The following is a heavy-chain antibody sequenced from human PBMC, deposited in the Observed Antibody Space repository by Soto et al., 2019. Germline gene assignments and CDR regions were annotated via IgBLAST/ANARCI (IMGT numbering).Heavy chain of an antibody. V-gene: IGHV1-2*04. CDR1: GYTFTGYY. CDR2: INPNSGGT. CDR3: ARDLSNIVVVPADTTGDYYGMDV. J-gene: IGHJ6*02. Sequence: AASVKVSCKASGYTFTGYYMHWVRQAPGQGLEWMGWINPNSGGTNYAQKFQGWVTMTRDTSISTAYMELSRLRSDDTAVYYCARDLSNIVVVPADTTGDYYGMDVWGQGTSVTVSS. D-gene: IGHD2-2*01.